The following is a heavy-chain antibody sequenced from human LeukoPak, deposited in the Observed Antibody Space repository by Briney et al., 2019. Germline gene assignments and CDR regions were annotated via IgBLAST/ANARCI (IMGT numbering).Heavy chain of an antibody. V-gene: IGHV1-18*01. CDR2: ISASNGNT. D-gene: IGHD1-26*01. CDR3: ARDLAGVVGVTAWFDP. Sequence: ASVKVSCKASAYTFTSYAISWVRQAPGQGLEWMGWISASNGNTNYAQKLHGRVTMTTDTSTNTVYMELRSLRFDDTAVYYCARDLAGVVGVTAWFDPWGQGTLVTVTS. J-gene: IGHJ5*02. CDR1: AYTFTSYA.